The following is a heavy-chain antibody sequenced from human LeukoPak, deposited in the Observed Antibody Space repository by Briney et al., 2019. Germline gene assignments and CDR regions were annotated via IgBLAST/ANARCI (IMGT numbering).Heavy chain of an antibody. J-gene: IGHJ3*02. CDR3: ARALPDAFDI. V-gene: IGHV4-31*03. CDR1: GGSISSGGYY. CDR2: IYYSGST. Sequence: SETLSLTCTVSGGSISSGGYYWSWIRQHPGRGLEWIGYIYYSGSTYYNPSLKSRVTISVDTSKNQFSLKLSSVTAADTAVYYCARALPDAFDIWGQGTMVTASS.